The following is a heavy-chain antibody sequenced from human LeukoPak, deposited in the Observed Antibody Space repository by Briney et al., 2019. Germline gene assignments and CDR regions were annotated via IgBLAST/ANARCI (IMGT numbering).Heavy chain of an antibody. CDR2: ISWNSGSI. CDR1: GFTFDDYA. V-gene: IGHV3-9*01. Sequence: PGGSLRLSRAASGFTFDDYAMHWVRQAPGKGLEWVSGISWNSGSIGYADSVKGRFTISRDNAKNSLYLQMNSLRAEDTALYYCAKGPGMYYFDYWGQGTLVTASS. J-gene: IGHJ4*02. CDR3: AKGPGMYYFDY. D-gene: IGHD1-26*01.